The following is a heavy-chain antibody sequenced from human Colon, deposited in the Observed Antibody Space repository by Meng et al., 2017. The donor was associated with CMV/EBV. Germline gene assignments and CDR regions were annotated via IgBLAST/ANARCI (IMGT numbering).Heavy chain of an antibody. V-gene: IGHV3-74*01. J-gene: IGHJ4*02. Sequence: EVKGVEAWGGLFRPGCDLILSCLVSGFASNAFGVGCDRQAPGKGPVWVSRFHSGGPSISYADTVKCRFTVSGDNAKNTVYLQMNSLRDEDTAVYYCLKLPPGYWGQGTLVTVSS. CDR3: LKLPPGY. D-gene: IGHD1-1*01. CDR1: GFASNAFG. CDR2: FHSGGPSI.